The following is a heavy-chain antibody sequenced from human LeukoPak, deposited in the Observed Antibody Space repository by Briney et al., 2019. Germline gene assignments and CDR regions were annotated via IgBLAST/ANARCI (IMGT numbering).Heavy chain of an antibody. D-gene: IGHD3-22*01. J-gene: IGHJ3*01. CDR1: GYTFTSYG. V-gene: IGHV1-18*01. CDR2: ISVYNGHT. Sequence: GASVKVSCKASGYTFTSYGISWVRQAPGQGLEWMGWISVYNGHTSYAQKLQGRVTMTTDTSTTTAYMELRSLRSDDTAVYYCARGGESSGSSAFDVWGQGTMVTVSS. CDR3: ARGGESSGSSAFDV.